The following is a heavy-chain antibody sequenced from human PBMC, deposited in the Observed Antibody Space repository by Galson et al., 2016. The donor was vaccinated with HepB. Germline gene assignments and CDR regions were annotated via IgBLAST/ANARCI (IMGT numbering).Heavy chain of an antibody. CDR2: ISYSGST. D-gene: IGHD2-8*02. J-gene: IGHJ6*02. V-gene: IGHV4-31*03. CDR1: GGSISSGYYY. CDR3: ARDHCTGGVCYSSPWYYGMDV. Sequence: CPVSGGSISSGYYYWSWIRQLPGKGLEWIGYISYSGSTDYNPSLQSRVTISADTSKNQFSLKLTSVTAADTAVYYCARDHCTGGVCYSSPWYYGMDVWGQGTTVTVSS.